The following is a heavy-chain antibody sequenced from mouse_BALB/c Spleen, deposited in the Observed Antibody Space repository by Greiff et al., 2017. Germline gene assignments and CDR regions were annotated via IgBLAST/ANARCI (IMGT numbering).Heavy chain of an antibody. J-gene: IGHJ4*01. CDR3: ARDIPMDY. CDR1: GFTFTDYY. V-gene: IGHV7-3*02. Sequence: EVMLVESGGGLVQPGGSLRLSCATSGFTFTDYYMSWVRQPPGKALEWLGFIRNKANGYTTEYSASVKGRFTISRDNSQSILYLQMNTLRAEDSATYYCARDIPMDYWGQGTSVTVSS. CDR2: IRNKANGYTT.